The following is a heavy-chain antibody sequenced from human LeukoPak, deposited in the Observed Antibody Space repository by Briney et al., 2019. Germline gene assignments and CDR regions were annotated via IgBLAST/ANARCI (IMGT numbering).Heavy chain of an antibody. J-gene: IGHJ4*02. CDR2: INKDGGEK. D-gene: IGHD3-22*01. V-gene: IGHV3-7*03. CDR1: GFTFSSYW. Sequence: GGSLRLSCAASGFTFSSYWMSWVRQAPGKGLEWVANINKDGGEKYYVDSVKGRFTISRDNAKNSLYLQMNSLRADDTAVYYCAREFYYDSSGSGDYWGQGTLVTVSS. CDR3: AREFYYDSSGSGDY.